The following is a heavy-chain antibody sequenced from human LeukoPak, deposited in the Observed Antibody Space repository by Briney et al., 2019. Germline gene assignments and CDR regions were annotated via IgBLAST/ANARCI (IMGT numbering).Heavy chain of an antibody. J-gene: IGHJ4*02. CDR1: GDSVSRSSYY. Sequence: SETLSLTCTVSGDSVSRSSYYWGWIRQPPGKGLEWIGSIYYSGSTYHNPSLKSRATISVDTSENQFSLKMRSVTAADTAVYYCASRSLFYDSSGYYWWGQGTLVTVSS. CDR2: IYYSGST. V-gene: IGHV4-39*01. CDR3: ASRSLFYDSSGYYW. D-gene: IGHD3-22*01.